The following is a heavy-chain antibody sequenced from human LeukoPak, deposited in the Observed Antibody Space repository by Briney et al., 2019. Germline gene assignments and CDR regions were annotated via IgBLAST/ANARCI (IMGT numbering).Heavy chain of an antibody. V-gene: IGHV4-31*03. J-gene: IGHJ3*02. Sequence: SETLSLTCTVSGGSISSGGYYWSWIRQHPGKGLEWIGYIYYSGSTYYNPSLKSRVTISVDTSKNQFSLKLSSVTAADTAVYYCARDYYDSSGYYSYAFDIWGQGTMVTVSS. CDR2: IYYSGST. D-gene: IGHD3-22*01. CDR1: GGSISSGGYY. CDR3: ARDYYDSSGYYSYAFDI.